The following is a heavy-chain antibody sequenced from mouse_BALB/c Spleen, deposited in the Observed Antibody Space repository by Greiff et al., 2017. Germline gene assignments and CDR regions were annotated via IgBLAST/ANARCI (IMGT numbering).Heavy chain of an antibody. J-gene: IGHJ2*01. CDR3: ARSGNYYGSSYKYYFDY. D-gene: IGHD1-1*01. CDR2: IDPANGNT. Sequence: VQLKQSGAELVKPGASVKLSCTASGFNIKDTYMHWVKQRPEQGLEWIGRIDPANGNTKYDPKFQGKATITADTSSNTAYLQLSSLTSEDTAVYYCARSGNYYGSSYKYYFDYWGQGTTLTVSS. V-gene: IGHV14-3*02. CDR1: GFNIKDTY.